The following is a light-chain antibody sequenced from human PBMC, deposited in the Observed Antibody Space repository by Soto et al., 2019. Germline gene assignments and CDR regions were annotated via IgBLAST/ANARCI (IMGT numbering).Light chain of an antibody. Sequence: QSALTQPASVSGSPGQSITISCTGTSSDVATYKYVSWYQQHPGKAPKLMIYEVSNRPSGVSNRFSGSKSGNTASLTISGLQADDEADYYCSSYTSSNTYVFGTGTKVTVL. V-gene: IGLV2-14*01. CDR2: EVS. CDR1: SSDVATYKY. J-gene: IGLJ1*01. CDR3: SSYTSSNTYV.